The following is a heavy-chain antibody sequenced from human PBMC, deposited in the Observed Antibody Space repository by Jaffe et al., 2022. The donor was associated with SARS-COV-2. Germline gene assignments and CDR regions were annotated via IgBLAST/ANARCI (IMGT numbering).Heavy chain of an antibody. CDR3: AKDSRHYVWGSYRYGGWDY. V-gene: IGHV3-23*01. J-gene: IGHJ4*02. D-gene: IGHD3-16*02. Sequence: EVQLLESGGGLVQPGGSLRLSCAASGFTFSSYAMSWVRQAPGKGLEWVSAISGSGGSTYYADSVKGRFTISRDNSKNTLYLQMNSLRAEDTAVYYCAKDSRHYVWGSYRYGGWDYWGQGTLVTVSS. CDR1: GFTFSSYA. CDR2: ISGSGGST.